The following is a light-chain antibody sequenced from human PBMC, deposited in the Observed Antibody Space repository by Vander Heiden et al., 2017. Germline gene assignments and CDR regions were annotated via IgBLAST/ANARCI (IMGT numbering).Light chain of an antibody. V-gene: IGLV2-14*01. J-gene: IGLJ1*01. Sequence: SSLTQPASVSGSPGQSITISCTGTSSDVGSYNFVSWYQQHPGKAPKLIIYDVSNRPSGVSNRFSGSKSGNTASLTISGLPDYYCSSYTSSSTLYVFGTGTKVTVL. CDR1: SSDVGSYNF. CDR2: DVS. CDR3: SSYTSSSTLYV.